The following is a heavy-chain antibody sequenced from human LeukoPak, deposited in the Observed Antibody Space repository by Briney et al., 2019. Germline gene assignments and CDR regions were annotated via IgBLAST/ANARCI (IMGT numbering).Heavy chain of an antibody. CDR2: IYPGDSDT. Sequence: GESLKISGKGSGYSFTSYWIGWVRQMPGEGLEWIGIIYPGDSDTTYSPSFQGPVTISAGKSISTAYLPWSSLKASDTAMYYCARTRYGYAMYYFDYWGEGTLVTVSS. CDR3: ARTRYGYAMYYFDY. V-gene: IGHV5-51*01. CDR1: GYSFTSYW. J-gene: IGHJ4*02. D-gene: IGHD5-18*01.